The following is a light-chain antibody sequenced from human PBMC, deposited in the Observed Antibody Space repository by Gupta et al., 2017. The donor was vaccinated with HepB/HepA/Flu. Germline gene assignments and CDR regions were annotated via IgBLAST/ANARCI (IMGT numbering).Light chain of an antibody. CDR2: AAS. Sequence: DIQMTQSPSSLSASEGDRVTITCRASQSISFYLNWYQQKPGKAPNLLIYAASTLHSGVPSRFSGGGSGTDFTLTISSLQPEDFATYYCQQCVSTPKTFGQGTRVEVK. V-gene: IGKV1-39*01. J-gene: IGKJ1*01. CDR3: QQCVSTPKT. CDR1: QSISFY.